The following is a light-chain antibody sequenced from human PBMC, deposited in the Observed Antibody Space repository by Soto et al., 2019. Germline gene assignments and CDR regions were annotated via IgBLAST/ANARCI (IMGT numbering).Light chain of an antibody. CDR1: QSINTY. Sequence: DIQMTQSPSSLSASVGDRVTITCRASQSINTYLNWYQQKPGKAPKLLIYAASSLQSGVPSRFSGSGFGTDFTLTISSLQPEDFATYYCQQSYITPLTFGPGTEVAIK. CDR3: QQSYITPLT. CDR2: AAS. V-gene: IGKV1-39*01. J-gene: IGKJ3*01.